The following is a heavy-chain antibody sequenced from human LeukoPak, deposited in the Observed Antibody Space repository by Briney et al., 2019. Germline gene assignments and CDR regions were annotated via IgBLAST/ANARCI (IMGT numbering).Heavy chain of an antibody. D-gene: IGHD3-16*01. CDR1: GFLFNSYT. CDR3: ARDREYDYDYYTYGMDV. Sequence: GGSLRLPCAASGFLFNSYTMNWVRQAPGKGLEWVSSISSRGGQIHYADPVKGRFTISRDNAKNSVYLQMNSLRAEDTAVYFCARDREYDYDYYTYGMDVWGLGTAVTVSS. V-gene: IGHV3-21*01. CDR2: ISSRGGQI. J-gene: IGHJ6*02.